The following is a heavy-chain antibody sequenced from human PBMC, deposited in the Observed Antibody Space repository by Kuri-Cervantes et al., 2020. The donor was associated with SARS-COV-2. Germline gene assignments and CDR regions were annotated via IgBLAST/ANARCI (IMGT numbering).Heavy chain of an antibody. CDR2: IYWDDDK. CDR3: ARGINGDYTD. V-gene: IGHV2-5*02. D-gene: IGHD4-17*01. Sequence: SGPTLVKPTQTLTLTCTFSGFSLSTSGVGVGWIRQPPGKALEWLALIYWDDDKRYSPSLKSRLTITKDTSKNQVVLTMTNTDPLDTARYFCARGINGDYTDWGQGILVTVSS. J-gene: IGHJ4*02. CDR1: GFSLSTSGVG.